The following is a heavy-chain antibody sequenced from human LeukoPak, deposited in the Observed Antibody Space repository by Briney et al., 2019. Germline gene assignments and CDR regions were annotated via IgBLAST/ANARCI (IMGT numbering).Heavy chain of an antibody. J-gene: IGHJ4*02. CDR2: ISWNSGSI. D-gene: IGHD2-8*01. V-gene: IGHV3-9*01. CDR3: ARVRANGPFDY. Sequence: GGSLRLSCAASGFTFDDYAMHWVRQAPGKGLEWVSGISWNSGSIGYADSVKGRFTISRDNSKNTLYLQMNSLRAEDTAVYYCARVRANGPFDYWGQGTLVTVSS. CDR1: GFTFDDYA.